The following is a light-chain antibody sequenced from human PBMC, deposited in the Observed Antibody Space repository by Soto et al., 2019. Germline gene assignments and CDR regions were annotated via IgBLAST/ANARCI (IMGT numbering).Light chain of an antibody. J-gene: IGKJ5*01. Sequence: EVLMTQSPATLSESPGERVTLSCIDRQGVRSNLAWYQQKPGQSPRLLIYGESTRATGIPARFSGSGSGTGFPLTMSSLESEDFAVYYCEQRSNWPSIASGQGTRLEIK. V-gene: IGKV3D-15*01. CDR1: QGVRSN. CDR3: EQRSNWPSIA. CDR2: GES.